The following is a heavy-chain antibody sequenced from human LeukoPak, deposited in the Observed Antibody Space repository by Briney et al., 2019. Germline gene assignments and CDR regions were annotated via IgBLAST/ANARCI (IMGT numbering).Heavy chain of an antibody. Sequence: PGGSLRLSCAASGFTSSTYAMNWVRQAPGKGLEWVSGISGSGGNTYYADSVKGRLTISRDNSKTTLYLEMNSLRAEDTAVYYCAAYFDYWGQGTLVTVSS. V-gene: IGHV3-23*01. J-gene: IGHJ4*02. CDR3: AAYFDY. CDR2: ISGSGGNT. CDR1: GFTSSTYA.